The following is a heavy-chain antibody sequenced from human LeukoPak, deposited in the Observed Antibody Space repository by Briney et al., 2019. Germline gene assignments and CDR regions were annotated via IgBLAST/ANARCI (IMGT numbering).Heavy chain of an antibody. J-gene: IGHJ6*04. CDR1: GYSISSASY. Sequence: PSETLSLTCIASGYSISSASYWGWIRQPPGKVLEWFGSSYHSGSTYYNQSLKSRVTISVDTSKNQFSLKLSSVTAADTAVYYCARDIAAPGTREYYYYGMDVWGKGTTVTVSS. CDR3: ARDIAAPGTREYYYYGMDV. CDR2: SYHSGST. V-gene: IGHV4-38-2*02. D-gene: IGHD6-13*01.